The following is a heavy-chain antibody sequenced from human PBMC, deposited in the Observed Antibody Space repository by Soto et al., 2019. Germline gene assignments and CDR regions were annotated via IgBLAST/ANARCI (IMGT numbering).Heavy chain of an antibody. Sequence: VFGGSIGSLDLWTWVRKTTGKGMKWNGEIYHIGSTTFNPSLKSQVTKSVDTSKKHFSLNLSSVTAEDTAVYYCAIVDVYFYGSGSYYTRQDAFDIWGQGTMVTVSS. V-gene: IGHV4-4*02. CDR1: GGSIGSLDL. J-gene: IGHJ3*02. CDR3: AIVDVYFYGSGSYYTRQDAFDI. CDR2: IYHIGST. D-gene: IGHD3-10*01.